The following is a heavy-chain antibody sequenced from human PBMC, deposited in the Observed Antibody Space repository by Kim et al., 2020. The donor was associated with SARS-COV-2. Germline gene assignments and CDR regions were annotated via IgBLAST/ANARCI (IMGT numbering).Heavy chain of an antibody. Sequence: GGSLRLSCAASGFTFSSYAMSWVRQAPGKGLEWVSAISGSGGSTYYADSVKGRFTISRDNSKNTLYLQMNSLRAEDTAVYYCAKDTEFTNYDFWSGSLGYFDYWGQGTLVTVSS. V-gene: IGHV3-23*01. D-gene: IGHD3-3*01. CDR2: ISGSGGST. CDR1: GFTFSSYA. J-gene: IGHJ4*02. CDR3: AKDTEFTNYDFWSGSLGYFDY.